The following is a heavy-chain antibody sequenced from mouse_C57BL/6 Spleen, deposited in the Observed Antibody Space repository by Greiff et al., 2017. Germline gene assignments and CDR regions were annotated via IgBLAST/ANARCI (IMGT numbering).Heavy chain of an antibody. D-gene: IGHD2-1*01. CDR1: GYTFTSYG. V-gene: IGHV1-81*01. CDR2: IYPRSGNT. J-gene: IGHJ4*01. Sequence: VQVVESGAELARPGASVKLSCKASGYTFTSYGISWVKQRTGQGLEWIGEIYPRSGNTYYNEKFKGKATLTADKSSSTAYMELRSLTSEDSAVYFCARYYGNYDAMDYWGQGTSVTVSS. CDR3: ARYYGNYDAMDY.